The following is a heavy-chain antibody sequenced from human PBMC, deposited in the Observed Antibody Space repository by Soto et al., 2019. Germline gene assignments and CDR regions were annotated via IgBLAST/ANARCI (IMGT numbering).Heavy chain of an antibody. J-gene: IGHJ4*02. CDR3: TSGGSGYYYPLILDY. D-gene: IGHD3-22*01. CDR2: IRSKAYGGTT. CDR1: GFTFGDYA. V-gene: IGHV3-49*05. Sequence: EVQLVESGGGLVKPGRSLRLSCTASGFTFGDYAMSWFRQAPGKGLEWVGFIRSKAYGGTTEYAASVKGRFTISRDDSKSIAYLQMNSLKTEDTAVYYCTSGGSGYYYPLILDYWGQGTLVTVSS.